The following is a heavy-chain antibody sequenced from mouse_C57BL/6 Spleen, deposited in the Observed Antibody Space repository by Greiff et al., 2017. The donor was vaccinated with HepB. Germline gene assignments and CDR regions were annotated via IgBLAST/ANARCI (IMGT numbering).Heavy chain of an antibody. J-gene: IGHJ4*01. CDR2: ISYDGSN. D-gene: IGHD2-3*01. CDR3: ARERIYDGYYNYYAMDY. CDR1: GYSITSGYY. Sequence: VQLQQSGPGLVKPSQSLSLTCSVTGYSITSGYYWNWIRQFPGNKLEWMGYISYDGSNNYNPSLKNRISITRDTSKNQFFLKLNSVTTEDTATYYCARERIYDGYYNYYAMDYWGQGTSVTVSS. V-gene: IGHV3-6*01.